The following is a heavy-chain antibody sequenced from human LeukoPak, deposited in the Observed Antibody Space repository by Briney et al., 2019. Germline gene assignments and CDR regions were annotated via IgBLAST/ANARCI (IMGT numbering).Heavy chain of an antibody. D-gene: IGHD3-10*01. CDR2: DGRST. CDR1: GFTFSSYS. CDR3: ARESYASGSYYWDY. Sequence: GGSLRLSCAASGFTFSSYSMNWVRQAPGKGLEWVSRDGRSTNYADSVKGRFIVSRDNAKNTLHLQMNSLRAEDTAVYYCARESYASGSYYWDYWGQGTLVTVSS. J-gene: IGHJ4*02. V-gene: IGHV3-74*01.